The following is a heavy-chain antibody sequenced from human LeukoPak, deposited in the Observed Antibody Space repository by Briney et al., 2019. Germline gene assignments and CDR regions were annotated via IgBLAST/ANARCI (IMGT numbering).Heavy chain of an antibody. D-gene: IGHD2-15*01. CDR1: GYTFTGYC. CDR3: ARERSVVVAEAYGMDV. J-gene: IGHJ6*02. CDR2: INPNSGGT. V-gene: IGHV1-2*02. Sequence: ASVKVSCKASGYTFTGYCMHWVRQAPGQGLEWMGWINPNSGGTNYAQKFQGRVTMTRDTSISTAYMELSRLRSDDTAVYYCARERSVVVAEAYGMDVWGQGTTVTVSS.